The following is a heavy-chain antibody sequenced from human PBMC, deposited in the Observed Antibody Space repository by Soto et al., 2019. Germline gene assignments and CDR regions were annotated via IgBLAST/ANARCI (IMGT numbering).Heavy chain of an antibody. D-gene: IGHD1-26*01. CDR2: ISSRGGTI. CDR3: ARAIGGSYLYGLDV. Sequence: ESGGGLVQPGGSLRLSCVASGFIFSNYEMNWVRQAPGRGLECVSYISSRGGTIYHADSVKGRFTISRDNAKNSVYLQMNSLRAEDTAIYYCARAIGGSYLYGLDVWGQGTTVTVSS. V-gene: IGHV3-48*03. J-gene: IGHJ6*02. CDR1: GFIFSNYE.